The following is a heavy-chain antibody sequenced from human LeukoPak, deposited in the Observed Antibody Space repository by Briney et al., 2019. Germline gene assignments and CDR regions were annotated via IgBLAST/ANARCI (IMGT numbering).Heavy chain of an antibody. CDR2: IYYSGTT. V-gene: IGHV4-39*01. CDR3: ARRLSTRSYYLDD. J-gene: IGHJ4*02. D-gene: IGHD2/OR15-2a*01. Sequence: SETLSLTCTVSGGSISISSDYWGWIRQPPGKGLEWIGDIYYSGTTNYNPSLKSRVTMSVDTSKNQFSLKLNSATAADTAVYYCARRLSTRSYYLDDWGQGTLVTVSS. CDR1: GGSISISSDY.